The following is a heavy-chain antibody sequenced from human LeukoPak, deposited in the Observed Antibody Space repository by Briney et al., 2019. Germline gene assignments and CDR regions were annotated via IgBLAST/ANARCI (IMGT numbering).Heavy chain of an antibody. CDR1: GFTFSDYY. V-gene: IGHV3-11*04. CDR3: AIVGYSYGLIHY. J-gene: IGHJ4*02. D-gene: IGHD5-18*01. Sequence: GGSLRLSCAASGFTFSDYYINWIRQAPGKGLEWVSYISSSGSTIYYADSVKGRFTISRDNAKNSLYLQMNNLRAEDTPVYYCAIVGYSYGLIHYWGQGTLVTVSS. CDR2: ISSSGSTI.